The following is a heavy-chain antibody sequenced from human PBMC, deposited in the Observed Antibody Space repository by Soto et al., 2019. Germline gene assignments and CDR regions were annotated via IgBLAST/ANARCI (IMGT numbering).Heavy chain of an antibody. V-gene: IGHV4-39*01. Sequence: SETLSLTCTVSGGSISSSSYYWGWIRQPPGKGLEWIGSIYYSGSTYYNPSLKSRVTISVDTSKNQFSLKLSSVTAADTAVYYCARHEVARDTAMVTFDYWGQGTLVTVSS. D-gene: IGHD5-18*01. J-gene: IGHJ4*02. CDR1: GGSISSSSYY. CDR3: ARHEVARDTAMVTFDY. CDR2: IYYSGST.